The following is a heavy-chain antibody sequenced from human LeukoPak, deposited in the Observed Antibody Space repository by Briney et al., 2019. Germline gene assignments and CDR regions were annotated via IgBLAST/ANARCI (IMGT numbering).Heavy chain of an antibody. V-gene: IGHV3-13*05. CDR1: GFTSSSYD. CDR3: ARGRYCSSTSCYGKNEFDY. D-gene: IGHD2-2*01. CDR2: IGTAGDP. J-gene: IGHJ4*02. Sequence: GGSLRLSCAASGFTSSSYDMHWVRQATGKGLEWVSAIGTAGDPYYPGSVKGRFTISRENAKNSLYLQMNSLRAGDTAVYYCARGRYCSSTSCYGKNEFDYWGQGTLVTVSS.